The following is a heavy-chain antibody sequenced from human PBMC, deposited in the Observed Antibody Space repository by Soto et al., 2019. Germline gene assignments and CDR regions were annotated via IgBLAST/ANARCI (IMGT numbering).Heavy chain of an antibody. Sequence: GGSLRLSCAASGFTFSDYSMNWVRQAPGKGLEWVSYISRSGSDIYYADSVKGRFTISRDNAKNSLFLQMNSLRAEDTAVYYCATVGYCSSTSCQTRYYYYGMDVWGQGTTVTVSS. CDR1: GFTFSDYS. V-gene: IGHV3-11*01. J-gene: IGHJ6*02. CDR2: ISRSGSDI. D-gene: IGHD2-2*03. CDR3: ATVGYCSSTSCQTRYYYYGMDV.